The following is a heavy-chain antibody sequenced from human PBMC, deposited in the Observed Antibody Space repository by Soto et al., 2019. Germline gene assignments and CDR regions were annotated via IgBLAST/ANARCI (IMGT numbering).Heavy chain of an antibody. Sequence: QVQLVQSGAEEKKPGASVKVSCKASGYTFTSYAMHWVRQAPGQRLEWMGWINAGNGNTKYSQKFPGRVTISRDTSASTAYMKLSSLRSEDTAVYYCARSIVVVTALDYWGQGTLVTVSS. CDR1: GYTFTSYA. J-gene: IGHJ4*02. CDR3: ARSIVVVTALDY. V-gene: IGHV1-3*05. CDR2: INAGNGNT. D-gene: IGHD2-21*02.